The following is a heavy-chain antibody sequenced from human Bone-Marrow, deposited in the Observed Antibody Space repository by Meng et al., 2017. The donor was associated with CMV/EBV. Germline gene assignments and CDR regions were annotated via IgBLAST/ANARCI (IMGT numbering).Heavy chain of an antibody. D-gene: IGHD6-19*01. Sequence: GGSLRLSCAASGFSFSTYGMHWVRQAPGRGLEWVAFIRYDGSDKYYADSVKGRFTISRDNSKNTLYLQMNSLRAEDTAVYYCAKDMAVAGTTPFDYWGQGTLVTVSS. V-gene: IGHV3-30*02. J-gene: IGHJ4*02. CDR2: IRYDGSDK. CDR1: GFSFSTYG. CDR3: AKDMAVAGTTPFDY.